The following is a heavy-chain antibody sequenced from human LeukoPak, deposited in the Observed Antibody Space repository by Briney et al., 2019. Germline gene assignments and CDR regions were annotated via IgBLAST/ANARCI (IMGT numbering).Heavy chain of an antibody. CDR3: ARLGAGPTYYDFWSGYSSFYFDY. V-gene: IGHV4-39*01. J-gene: IGHJ4*02. CDR2: MYYSGST. Sequence: SETLSLTCTVSGGSISSDSYYWSWIRQPPGKGLEWIGDMYYSGSTYYNPSLKSRVTISIDTSKNQFSLRLSSVIVADTAVYYCARLGAGPTYYDFWSGYSSFYFDYWGQGTLVTVSS. CDR1: GGSISSDSYY. D-gene: IGHD3-3*01.